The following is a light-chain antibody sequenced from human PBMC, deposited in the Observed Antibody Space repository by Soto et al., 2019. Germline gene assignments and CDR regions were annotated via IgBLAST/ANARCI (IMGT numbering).Light chain of an antibody. V-gene: IGLV2-14*01. CDR2: DVS. J-gene: IGLJ3*02. CDR3: SSCTSSRLRV. Sequence: QSVLTQPASVSGSPGQSITISCTGTSSDVGGSNYVSWYQQYPGKAPKLMIYDVSNRPSGVSNRFSGSKSGNTASLTISGLQAEDEADYYCSSCTSSRLRVFGGGTKVTVL. CDR1: SSDVGGSNY.